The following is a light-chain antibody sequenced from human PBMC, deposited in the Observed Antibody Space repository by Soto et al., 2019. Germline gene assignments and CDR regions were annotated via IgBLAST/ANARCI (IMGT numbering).Light chain of an antibody. CDR2: GAS. Sequence: EIVLTQSPGTLSLSPGERATLSCRASQSVSSSYLAWYQQKPGQAPRLLIYGASSRATGITDRFSGSGSGTDFTLTISRLEPEDFAVYYCQQYGSSPLALTFGGGTKVEIK. CDR1: QSVSSSY. J-gene: IGKJ4*01. V-gene: IGKV3-20*01. CDR3: QQYGSSPLALT.